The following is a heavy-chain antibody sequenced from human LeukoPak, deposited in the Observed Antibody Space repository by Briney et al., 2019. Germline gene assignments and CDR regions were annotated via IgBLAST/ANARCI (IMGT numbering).Heavy chain of an antibody. Sequence: PSQTLSLTCTVSGGSISSGGYYWSWIRQHPGKGLEWIGYIYYSGSTYYNPSLKSRVTTSVDTSKNQFSLKLSSVTAADTAVYYCARTSGYDLPFDYWGQGTLVTVSS. D-gene: IGHD5-12*01. CDR1: GGSISSGGYY. J-gene: IGHJ4*02. V-gene: IGHV4-31*03. CDR2: IYYSGST. CDR3: ARTSGYDLPFDY.